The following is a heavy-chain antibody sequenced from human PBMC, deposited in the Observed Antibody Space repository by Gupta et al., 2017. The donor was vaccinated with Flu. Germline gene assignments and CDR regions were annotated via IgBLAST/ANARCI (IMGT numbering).Heavy chain of an antibody. Sequence: ASGFTFSSFEMNWVRQAPGKGLEWLSYITDSGSSTSYADSVKGRFTISRDNAKNSLYLQMNSLRVEDTAVYYCARDPAATAYYMDGWGKGTT. CDR3: ARDPAATAYYMDG. D-gene: IGHD6-13*01. CDR1: GFTFSSFE. J-gene: IGHJ6*03. CDR2: ITDSGSST. V-gene: IGHV3-48*03.